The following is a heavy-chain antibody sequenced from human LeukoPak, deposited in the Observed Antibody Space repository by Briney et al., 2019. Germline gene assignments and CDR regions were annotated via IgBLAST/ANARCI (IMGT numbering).Heavy chain of an antibody. Sequence: GSLRLSCAASGFTFSSYAMHWVRQPPGKGLEWVGSIYYGGSTHYNPSLKSRVIISVDTSKNQFSLKLTSVTAADTAVYYCVRDRDSNGPWGQGTLVTVPS. CDR2: IYYGGST. CDR3: VRDRDSNGP. D-gene: IGHD2-8*01. CDR1: GFTFSSYA. V-gene: IGHV4-39*07. J-gene: IGHJ5*02.